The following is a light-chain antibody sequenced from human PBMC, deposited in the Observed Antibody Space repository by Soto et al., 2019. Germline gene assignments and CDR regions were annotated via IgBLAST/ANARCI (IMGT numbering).Light chain of an antibody. CDR3: QQDNNWPPLT. CDR2: GAS. Sequence: EIVMTQSPATLSVSPGERATLSCRASQSVSSNLAWYQQKPGQAPRLLIYGASTMATGIPARFSGSGSGTEFTLTISSLQSEDFAVYYCQQDNNWPPLTFGGGTKLEIK. J-gene: IGKJ4*02. V-gene: IGKV3-15*01. CDR1: QSVSSN.